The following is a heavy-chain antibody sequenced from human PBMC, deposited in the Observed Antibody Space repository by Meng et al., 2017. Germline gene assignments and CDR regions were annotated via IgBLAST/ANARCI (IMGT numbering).Heavy chain of an antibody. D-gene: IGHD6-13*01. J-gene: IGHJ4*02. Sequence: ESLKISCTVSGGSISSSSYYWGWIRQPPGKGLEWIGSIYYSGSTYYNPSLKSRVTISVDTSKNQFSLKLSSVTAADTAVYYCARAQDQWQQLVEGLYYFDYWGQGTLVTVSS. CDR1: GGSISSSSYY. V-gene: IGHV4-39*07. CDR3: ARAQDQWQQLVEGLYYFDY. CDR2: IYYSGST.